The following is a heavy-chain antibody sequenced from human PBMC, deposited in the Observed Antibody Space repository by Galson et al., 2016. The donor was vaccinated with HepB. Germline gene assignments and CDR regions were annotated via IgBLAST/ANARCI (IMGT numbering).Heavy chain of an antibody. J-gene: IGHJ3*02. CDR2: IDWDDDK. CDR1: GFSLSTNGMR. V-gene: IGHV2-70*04. Sequence: PALVKPTQTLTLTCTFSGFSLSTNGMRVSWIRQPPGKALEWLARIDWDDDKFYSTSLKTRLTISKDTSKNQVVLTMTNMDPVDTATYYCARIPGGYYYEGAFDIWGQGTMVTVSS. D-gene: IGHD3-22*01. CDR3: ARIPGGYYYEGAFDI.